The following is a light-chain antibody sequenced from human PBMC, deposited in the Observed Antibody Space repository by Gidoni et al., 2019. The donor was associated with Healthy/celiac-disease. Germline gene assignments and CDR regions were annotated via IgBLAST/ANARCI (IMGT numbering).Light chain of an antibody. V-gene: IGKV3-20*01. Sequence: EIVLTQSPGTLSLSPGERATLSCRASHSISSRFLAWYRQKPGQAPRLLIFGASSRATGITDRFSGSGSGTDFTLTISRVEPEDFAVYYCQQYGSSPLTFGQGTKLEIK. CDR3: QQYGSSPLT. CDR2: GAS. J-gene: IGKJ2*01. CDR1: HSISSRF.